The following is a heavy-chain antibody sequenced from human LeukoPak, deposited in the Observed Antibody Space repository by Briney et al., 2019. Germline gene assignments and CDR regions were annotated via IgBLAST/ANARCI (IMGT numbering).Heavy chain of an antibody. J-gene: IGHJ4*02. Sequence: SSETLSLTCAVYGGSFSGYYWSWIRQPPGKGLEWIGEINHSGSTNYNPSLKSRVTISVDTSKNQFSLKLSSVTAADTAVYYCARLRIIAATGWDFDYWGQGTLVTVSS. V-gene: IGHV4-34*01. CDR1: GGSFSGYY. D-gene: IGHD6-13*01. CDR2: INHSGST. CDR3: ARLRIIAATGWDFDY.